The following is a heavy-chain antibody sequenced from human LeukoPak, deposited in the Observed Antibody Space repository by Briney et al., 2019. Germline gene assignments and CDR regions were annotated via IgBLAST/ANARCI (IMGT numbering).Heavy chain of an antibody. J-gene: IGHJ4*02. V-gene: IGHV3-33*06. CDR3: AKGGVNNWNYVFLDY. CDR2: IWYDGSNK. Sequence: GGSLRLSCVASGFTFNSYGIHWVRQTPGKGLEWVAVIWYDGSNKYYADSVKGRFTISRDNSKNTLYLQMNSLRAEDTAVYYCAKGGVNNWNYVFLDYWGQGTLVTVSS. D-gene: IGHD1-7*01. CDR1: GFTFNSYG.